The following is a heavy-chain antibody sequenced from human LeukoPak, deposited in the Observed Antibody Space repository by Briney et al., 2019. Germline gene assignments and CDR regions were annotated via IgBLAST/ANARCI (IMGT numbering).Heavy chain of an antibody. CDR3: AAETMVVTPYYFDY. D-gene: IGHD4-23*01. CDR2: ISAYNGNT. Sequence: ASVKVSCKASGYTFTSYGISWVRQAPGQGLEWMGWISAYNGNTNYAQKFQGRVTITTDESTSTAYMELSSLRSEDTAVYYCAAETMVVTPYYFDYWGQGTLVTVSS. V-gene: IGHV1-18*01. J-gene: IGHJ4*02. CDR1: GYTFTSYG.